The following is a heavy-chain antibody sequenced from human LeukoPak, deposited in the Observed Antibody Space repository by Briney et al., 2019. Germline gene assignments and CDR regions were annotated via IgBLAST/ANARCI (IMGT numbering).Heavy chain of an antibody. D-gene: IGHD2-2*01. J-gene: IGHJ4*02. Sequence: VQPGGSLRLSCAASGFTFSSYGMHWVRQAPGKGLEWVAVISYDGSNKYYADSVKGRFTISRDNSKNTLYLQMNSLRAEDTAVYYCASEREYQLDRDYYFDYWGQGTLVTVSS. CDR1: GFTFSSYG. CDR3: ASEREYQLDRDYYFDY. V-gene: IGHV3-30*03. CDR2: ISYDGSNK.